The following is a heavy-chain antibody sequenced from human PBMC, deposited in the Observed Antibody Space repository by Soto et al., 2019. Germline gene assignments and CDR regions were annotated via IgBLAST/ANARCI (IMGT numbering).Heavy chain of an antibody. Sequence: ASVKVSCKASGYTFTSYDINWVRQATGQGLEWMGWMNPNSGNTGYAQKFQGRVTMTRNTSISTAYMELSRLRSDDTAVYYCARGLAVAGINWFDPWGQGTLVTVSS. CDR1: GYTFTSYD. V-gene: IGHV1-8*01. CDR3: ARGLAVAGINWFDP. D-gene: IGHD6-19*01. J-gene: IGHJ5*02. CDR2: MNPNSGNT.